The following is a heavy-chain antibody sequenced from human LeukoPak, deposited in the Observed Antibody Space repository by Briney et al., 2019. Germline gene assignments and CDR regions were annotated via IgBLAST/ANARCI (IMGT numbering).Heavy chain of an antibody. J-gene: IGHJ4*02. D-gene: IGHD3-10*01. CDR2: ISGSGGST. Sequence: AGGSLRLSCAASGFTFSSYAMSWVRQAPGKGLEWVPAISGSGGSTYYADSVKGRFTISRDNSKNTLYLQMNSLRAEDTAVYYCAKDNYYYGSGSYHGYWGQGTLVTVSS. CDR1: GFTFSSYA. CDR3: AKDNYYYGSGSYHGY. V-gene: IGHV3-23*01.